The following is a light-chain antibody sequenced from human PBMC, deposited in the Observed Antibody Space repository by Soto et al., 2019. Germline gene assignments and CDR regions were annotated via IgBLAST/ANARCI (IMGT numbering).Light chain of an antibody. Sequence: IQMTQSPSSLSASVGDRVTITCRASQAIRNDLGWYQQKPGKAPKVLINGASNLQSGVPSRFSGSGSGTDFPLTISTLQPEDFATYFCQQNYNYPRTFAQGTKVNIK. CDR1: QAIRND. J-gene: IGKJ1*01. CDR2: GAS. CDR3: QQNYNYPRT. V-gene: IGKV1-6*02.